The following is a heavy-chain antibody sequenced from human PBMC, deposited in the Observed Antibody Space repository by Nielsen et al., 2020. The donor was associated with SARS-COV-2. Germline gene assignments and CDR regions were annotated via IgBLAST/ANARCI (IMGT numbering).Heavy chain of an antibody. Sequence: GSLRLSCTVSGGSISSYYWSWIRQPPGKGLEWIGYIYYSGSTNYNPSLKSRVTISVDTSKNQFSLKLSSVTAADTAVYYCARHVFLPYDAFDIWGQGTMVTVSS. CDR3: ARHVFLPYDAFDI. V-gene: IGHV4-59*08. J-gene: IGHJ3*02. CDR2: IYYSGST. D-gene: IGHD3-10*02. CDR1: GGSISSYY.